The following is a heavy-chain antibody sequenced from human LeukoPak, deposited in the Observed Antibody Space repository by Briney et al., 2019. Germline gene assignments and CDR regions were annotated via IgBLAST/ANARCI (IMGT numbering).Heavy chain of an antibody. J-gene: IGHJ6*02. CDR1: GGSFSGYY. D-gene: IGHD6-19*01. V-gene: IGHV4-34*01. CDR3: ARGRSGWRSPAISSYYYYGMDV. Sequence: SETLSLTCAVYGGSFSGYYWSWIRQPPGKGLEWSGEINHSGSTNYNPSLKSRVTISVDTSKNQFSLKLSSVTAADTAVYYCARGRSGWRSPAISSYYYYGMDVWGQGTTVTVSS. CDR2: INHSGST.